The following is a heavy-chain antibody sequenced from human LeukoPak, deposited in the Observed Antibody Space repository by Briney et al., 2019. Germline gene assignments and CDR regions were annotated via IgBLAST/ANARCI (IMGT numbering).Heavy chain of an antibody. J-gene: IGHJ4*02. V-gene: IGHV1-8*01. CDR3: TRETPSTYFEC. D-gene: IGHD4-23*01. Sequence: ASVKVSCKACGYTLTSYDINWVRQATGQGLEWMGWMNPNSGKTGYAQKFQVRITITRNTSISTAYMELSSLRSEDTAVYYCTRETPSTYFECWGQGTLVTVSS. CDR2: MNPNSGKT. CDR1: GYTLTSYD.